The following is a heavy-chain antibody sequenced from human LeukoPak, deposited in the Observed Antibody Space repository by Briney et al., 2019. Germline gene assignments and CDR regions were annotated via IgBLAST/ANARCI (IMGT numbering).Heavy chain of an antibody. CDR1: GDSVSSNSAA. V-gene: IGHV6-1*01. J-gene: IGHJ5*02. D-gene: IGHD3-22*01. CDR3: ARGPYYYDSSGLWFDP. CDR2: TYYRSKWYN. Sequence: SQTLSLTCAISGDSVSSNSAAWNWIRQSPSRGLEWLGRTYYRSKWYNDYAVSVKSRITINPDTSKNQFSLQLNSVTPEDTAVYYRARGPYYYDSSGLWFDPWGQGTLVTVSS.